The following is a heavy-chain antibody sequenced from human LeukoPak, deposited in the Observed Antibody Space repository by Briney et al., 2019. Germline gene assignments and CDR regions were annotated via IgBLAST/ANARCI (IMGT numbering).Heavy chain of an antibody. CDR1: GGSISSYY. J-gene: IGHJ3*02. Sequence: SETLSLTCTVSGGSISSYYWSWIRQPPGKGLKWIGYIYYSGSTNYNPSLKSRVTISVDTSKNQFSLKLSSVTAADTAVYYCASNSGLRVVYAFDIWGQGTMVTVSS. CDR3: ASNSGLRVVYAFDI. CDR2: IYYSGST. V-gene: IGHV4-59*01. D-gene: IGHD2-15*01.